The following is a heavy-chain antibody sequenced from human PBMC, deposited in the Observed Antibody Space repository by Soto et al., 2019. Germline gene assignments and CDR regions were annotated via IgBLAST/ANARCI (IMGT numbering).Heavy chain of an antibody. CDR2: VHHSGST. D-gene: IGHD1-26*01. Sequence: QVQLQESGPGLVKPSATLSLTCAVSGGSISISNWWSWVRQTPGKGVGWSGQVHHSGSTNYSPSLTTRVTLAVDTSKNQFPLKMNSVTATYTAVYYCARGGYYFYMDVGGKGTTATVSS. CDR1: GGSISISNW. V-gene: IGHV4-4*02. CDR3: ARGGYYFYMDV. J-gene: IGHJ6*03.